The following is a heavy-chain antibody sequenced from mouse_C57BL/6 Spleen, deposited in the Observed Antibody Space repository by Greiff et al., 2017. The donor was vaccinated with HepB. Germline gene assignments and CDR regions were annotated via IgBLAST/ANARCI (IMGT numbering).Heavy chain of an antibody. CDR2: IDPSDSYT. CDR3: ARNYGISVDD. V-gene: IGHV1-69*01. D-gene: IGHD1-1*01. J-gene: IGHJ2*01. CDR1: GYTFTSYW. Sequence: QVQLQQSGAELVMPGASVKLSCKASGYTFTSYWMHWVKQRPGQGLEWIGEIDPSDSYTNYNQKFKGKSTLTVDKSSSTAYMQLSSLTSEDSAVYDCARNYGISVDDWGQGTTLTVSS.